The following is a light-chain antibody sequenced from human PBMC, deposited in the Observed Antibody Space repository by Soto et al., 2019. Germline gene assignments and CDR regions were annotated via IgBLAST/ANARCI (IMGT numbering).Light chain of an antibody. Sequence: EIVLTQSPGTLSLSPGERATLSCRASQSVSRSYLAWYQQKPGQAPRLLIYGASSRATGIPDRFSGSESGTDFTLTISKLEPEDFAVYYCQQYGSSPLTFGGGTKVEIK. CDR2: GAS. J-gene: IGKJ4*01. CDR1: QSVSRSY. V-gene: IGKV3-20*01. CDR3: QQYGSSPLT.